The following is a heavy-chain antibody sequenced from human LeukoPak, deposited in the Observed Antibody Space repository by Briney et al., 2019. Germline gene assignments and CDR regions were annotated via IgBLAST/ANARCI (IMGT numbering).Heavy chain of an antibody. V-gene: IGHV4-59*08. CDR1: GASISRHY. CDR3: TRHYGDAHWFDP. D-gene: IGHD4-17*01. J-gene: IGHJ5*02. CDR2: IYYGGSP. Sequence: NPSETLSLTCTVSGASISRHYWSWIRQPPGKGLEWIGYIYYGGSPSYNPSLKSRVTISVDTSKNQFSLRLSSVTAADTSVYYCTRHYGDAHWFDPWCQGTLVTVS.